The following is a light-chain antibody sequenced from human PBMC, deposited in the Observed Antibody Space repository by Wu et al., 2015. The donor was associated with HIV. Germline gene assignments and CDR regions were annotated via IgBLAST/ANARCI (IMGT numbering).Light chain of an antibody. V-gene: IGKV3-20*01. CDR3: QQYVRSSWT. CDR1: QSVSINY. J-gene: IGKJ1*01. Sequence: ETVLTQSPGTMSLSPGERATLSCRASQSVSINYLAWYQQKPGQAPRLLIYGASIRATGIPDRFSGSGSGTDFTLTISRLEPEDFAVYYCQQYVRSSWTSGQGTKVEIK. CDR2: GAS.